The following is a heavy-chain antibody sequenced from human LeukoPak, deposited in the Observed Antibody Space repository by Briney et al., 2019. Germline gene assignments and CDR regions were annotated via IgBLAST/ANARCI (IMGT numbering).Heavy chain of an antibody. J-gene: IGHJ6*02. CDR3: AGCEVVPAAISLAGQTYGMDV. CDR1: GFTVITQY. V-gene: IGHV3-66*01. CDR2: IFDGGST. Sequence: GGSLRLSCAASGFTVITQYMTWVRQAPGKGLEWVSLIFDGGSTYYADSVKGRFSISRDTSKNTLDLQMSGLRAEDTAVYYCAGCEVVPAAISLAGQTYGMDVWGQGTTVTVSS. D-gene: IGHD2-2*02.